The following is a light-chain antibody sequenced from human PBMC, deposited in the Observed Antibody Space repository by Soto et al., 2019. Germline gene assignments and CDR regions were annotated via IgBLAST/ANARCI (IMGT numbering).Light chain of an antibody. CDR3: QQSYSTPPQT. CDR2: AAS. Sequence: DIQMTQSPSSLSSSVGDRVTLTCRASQSISSYLNWYQQKPGQAPKLLIYAASSLQSGVPSRFSGSGSGTDFTRTISSLLSEDVATYYCQQSYSTPPQTFGGGTEVEIK. CDR1: QSISSY. J-gene: IGKJ4*01. V-gene: IGKV1-39*01.